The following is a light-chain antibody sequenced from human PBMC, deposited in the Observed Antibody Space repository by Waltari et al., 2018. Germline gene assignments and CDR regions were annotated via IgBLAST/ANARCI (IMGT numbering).Light chain of an antibody. CDR2: VTSHSSH. J-gene: IGLJ3*02. Sequence: QLVLTQSPSASASLGASVKLTCTLSSGHSSNIIAWLQQKPDKGPRYLMKVTSHSSHNKGDXXPDRXSGSRSGAEXYLTISTVQSEDEADYYCQTGGHGTWVFGGGTKLTVL. CDR1: SGHSSNI. CDR3: QTGGHGTWV. V-gene: IGLV4-69*01.